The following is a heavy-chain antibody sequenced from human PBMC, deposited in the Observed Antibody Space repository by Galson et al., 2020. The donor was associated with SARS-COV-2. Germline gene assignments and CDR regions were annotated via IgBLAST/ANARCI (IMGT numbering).Heavy chain of an antibody. CDR2: NFYSGNT. V-gene: IGHV4-30-4*07. CDR1: GGSITKGGYA. CDR3: ARVTVKVDATMVAQYYFDF. D-gene: IGHD5-18*01. J-gene: IGHJ4*02. Sequence: SETLSLTCACPGGSITKGGYAWNWIRPPPGEGTEFIGYNFYSGNTYYNPSLKNRFSISIDTSKNQFSLQVTSVTAADTAIYYCARVTVKVDATMVAQYYFDFWGQGTLVTVSS.